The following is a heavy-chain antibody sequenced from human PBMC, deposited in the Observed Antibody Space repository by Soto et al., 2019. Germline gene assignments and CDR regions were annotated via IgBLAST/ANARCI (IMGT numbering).Heavy chain of an antibody. CDR3: ARVWSSWYSDY. Sequence: QVQLVESGGGVVQPGRSLRLSCAASGFTFSSYGMHWVRQAPGKGLEWVAVIWYDGSNKYYADSVKGRFTISRDNSKNTLYLQMNSLRAEDTAVYYFARVWSSWYSDYWGQGTLVTVSS. CDR2: IWYDGSNK. D-gene: IGHD6-13*01. CDR1: GFTFSSYG. J-gene: IGHJ4*02. V-gene: IGHV3-33*01.